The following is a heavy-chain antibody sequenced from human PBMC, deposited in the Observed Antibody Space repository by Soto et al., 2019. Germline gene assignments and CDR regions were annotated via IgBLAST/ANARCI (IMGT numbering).Heavy chain of an antibody. CDR3: ARDPPYCSGGSCYSATRLLIGDY. V-gene: IGHV3-30-3*01. CDR1: GFTFSSYA. D-gene: IGHD2-15*01. CDR2: ISYDGSNK. Sequence: GGSLRLSCAASGFTFSSYAMHWVRQAPGKGLEWVAVISYDGSNKYYADSVKGRFTISRDNSKNTLYLQMNSLRAEDTAVYYCARDPPYCSGGSCYSATRLLIGDYWGQGTLVTVSS. J-gene: IGHJ4*02.